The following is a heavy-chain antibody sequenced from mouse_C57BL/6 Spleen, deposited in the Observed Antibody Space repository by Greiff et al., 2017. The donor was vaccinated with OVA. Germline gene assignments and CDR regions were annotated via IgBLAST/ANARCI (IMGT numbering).Heavy chain of an antibody. CDR1: GYTFTDYE. D-gene: IGHD1-1*01. J-gene: IGHJ1*03. CDR3: TRESYGSSPLYWYFDV. Sequence: QVQLQQSGAELVRPGASVTLSCKASGYTFTDYEMHWVKQTPVHGLEWIGAIDPETGGTAYNQKFKGKAILTADKSSSTAYMELRSLTSEDSAVYYCTRESYGSSPLYWYFDVWHRDHGHRLL. CDR2: IDPETGGT. V-gene: IGHV1-15*01.